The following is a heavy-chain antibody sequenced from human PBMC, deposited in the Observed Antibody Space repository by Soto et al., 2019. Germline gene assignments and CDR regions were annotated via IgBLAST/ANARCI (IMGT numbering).Heavy chain of an antibody. V-gene: IGHV3-74*01. CDR1: GFTFSSYW. J-gene: IGHJ4*02. CDR2: INNDGSSR. D-gene: IGHD3-22*01. Sequence: GGSLRLSCAASGFTFSSYWMHWVRQSPGKGLMWVSRINNDGSSRSYADSVKGRFTISRDNAKNTLYLQVNSLRAEDTAVYYCSRDDTTGYSDAGDYWGQGTLVTVYS. CDR3: SRDDTTGYSDAGDY.